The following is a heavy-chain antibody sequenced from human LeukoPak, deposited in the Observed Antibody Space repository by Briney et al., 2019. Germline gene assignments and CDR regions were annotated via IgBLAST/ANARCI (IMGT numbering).Heavy chain of an antibody. V-gene: IGHV1-18*01. Sequence: ASVKVSCKASGYTFTSYGISWVRQAPGQGLEWMGWISAYNGNTNYAQKLQGRVTMTTDTSTSTAYMEPRSLRSDDTAVYYCARDDPYYYGSGCHFDYWGQGTLVTVSS. CDR1: GYTFTSYG. J-gene: IGHJ4*02. D-gene: IGHD3-10*01. CDR3: ARDDPYYYGSGCHFDY. CDR2: ISAYNGNT.